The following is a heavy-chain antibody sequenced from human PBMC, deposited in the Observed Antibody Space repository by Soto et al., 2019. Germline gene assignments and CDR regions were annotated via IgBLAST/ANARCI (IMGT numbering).Heavy chain of an antibody. CDR3: AKDGVPAAIAGSWFDP. D-gene: IGHD2-2*01. V-gene: IGHV3-11*05. CDR2: ISPGSRYP. CDR1: GFTFGDSY. Sequence: GGSLRLSCAGSGFTFGDSYMSWIRQAPGKGLEWLSYISPGSRYPAYADSVKGRFTISRDNSKNTLYLQMNSLRAEDTAVYYCAKDGVPAAIAGSWFDPWGQGTLVTVSS. J-gene: IGHJ5*02.